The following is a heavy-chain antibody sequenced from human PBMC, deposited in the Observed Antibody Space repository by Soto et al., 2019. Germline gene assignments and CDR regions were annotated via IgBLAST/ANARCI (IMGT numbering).Heavy chain of an antibody. CDR1: GYSFTSYW. J-gene: IGHJ4*02. V-gene: IGHV5-51*01. D-gene: IGHD2-15*01. Sequence: PGESLKISCKGSGYSFTSYWIGWVRQMPGKGLEWMGIIYPGDSDTRYSPSFQGQVTISADKSISTAYLQWSSLKASDTAMYYCARGSRYCSGGSCYDYWGQGTLVTVSS. CDR3: ARGSRYCSGGSCYDY. CDR2: IYPGDSDT.